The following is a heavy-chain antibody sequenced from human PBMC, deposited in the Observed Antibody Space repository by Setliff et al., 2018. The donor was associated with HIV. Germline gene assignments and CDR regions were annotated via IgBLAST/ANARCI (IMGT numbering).Heavy chain of an antibody. J-gene: IGHJ4*02. CDR2: IYSSGTT. Sequence: SETLSLTCFVSGVSISDHYWGWIRQPPGKGLEWIGYIYSSGTTQYNPSVESRVTMSLDTSRDQFSLNLSSVTAPDTAIYYCARQTWEYYDTLTGYYRSPKNFDSWGPGTLVTVSS. CDR1: GVSISDHY. V-gene: IGHV4-4*09. CDR3: ARQTWEYYDTLTGYYRSPKNFDS. D-gene: IGHD3-9*01.